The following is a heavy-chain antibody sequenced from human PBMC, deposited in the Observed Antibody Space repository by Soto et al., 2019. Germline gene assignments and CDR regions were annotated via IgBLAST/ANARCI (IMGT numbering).Heavy chain of an antibody. V-gene: IGHV5-51*01. CDR1: GYSFTSYW. J-gene: IGHJ4*02. Sequence: LVEALKISCKGSGYSFTSYWIGWVRQMPGKCLEWMGIIYPGDSYTRYSPSFQGQVTISADKSISTAYLQWSSLKASDTAMYYCARSRYYYDSSGYYEPHDYWGQGTLVTVSS. CDR3: ARSRYYYDSSGYYEPHDY. CDR2: IYPGDSYT. D-gene: IGHD3-22*01.